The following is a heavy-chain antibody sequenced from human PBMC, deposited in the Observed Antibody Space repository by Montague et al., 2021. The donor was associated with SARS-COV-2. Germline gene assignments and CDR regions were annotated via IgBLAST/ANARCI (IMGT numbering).Heavy chain of an antibody. D-gene: IGHD3-16*02. CDR3: ARYTSRMYGSFDY. CDR2: IYWDDDK. CDR1: GFSLNTNGTG. V-gene: IGHV2-5*02. J-gene: IGHJ4*02. Sequence: PALVKPTQTLTLTCTVSGFSLNTNGTGVGWIRQPPGEAPAWLALIYWDDDKRYSPSLKTRLTTTKDTSRNQVVLTMTNVDPGDTGTYFCARYTSRMYGSFDYWGQGALVSVSS.